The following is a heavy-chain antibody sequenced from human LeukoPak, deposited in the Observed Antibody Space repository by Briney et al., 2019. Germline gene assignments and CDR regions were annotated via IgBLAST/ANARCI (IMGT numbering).Heavy chain of an antibody. Sequence: GGSLRLFCAASGFTFSSYAMSWVRQAPGKGLEWVSAISGSGSNTYYADSVKGRFTISRDNSQNTLYLQMNSLRAEDTAVYYCAKTGDYFDSSGYYRPDAFDIWGRGTMVTVSS. V-gene: IGHV3-23*01. J-gene: IGHJ3*02. CDR1: GFTFSSYA. CDR2: ISGSGSNT. CDR3: AKTGDYFDSSGYYRPDAFDI. D-gene: IGHD3-22*01.